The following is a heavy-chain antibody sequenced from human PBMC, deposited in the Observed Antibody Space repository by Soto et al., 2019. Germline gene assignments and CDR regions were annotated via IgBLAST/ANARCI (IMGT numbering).Heavy chain of an antibody. Sequence: SETLSLTCIVSGGSISSADYYWSWIRQSPGKGLEWIGYIHYSGSTYYNPSLSGRVTISLDMSENRFSLKLRSVTAADTAVYYCARDRSPVKTATGGMDVWGQGTTVTSP. CDR3: ARDRSPVKTATGGMDV. CDR2: IHYSGST. D-gene: IGHD1-7*01. V-gene: IGHV4-30-4*01. J-gene: IGHJ6*02. CDR1: GGSISSADYY.